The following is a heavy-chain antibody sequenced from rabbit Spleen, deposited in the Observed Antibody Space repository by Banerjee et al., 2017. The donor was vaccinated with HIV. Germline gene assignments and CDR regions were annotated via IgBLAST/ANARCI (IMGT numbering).Heavy chain of an antibody. CDR1: GFSFSSSYY. CDR2: IYGGDGSST. Sequence: QSLEESGGDLVQPEGSPTLTCTASGFSFSSSYYMCWVRQAPGKGLEWIACIYGGDGSSTAYANWAKGRFTISKTSSTTVPLQMTRLTAADTATYFCARGSAAMTMVITGYYLSLWGQGTLVTVS. V-gene: IGHV1S40*01. J-gene: IGHJ4*01. CDR3: ARGSAAMTMVITGYYLSL. D-gene: IGHD2-1*01.